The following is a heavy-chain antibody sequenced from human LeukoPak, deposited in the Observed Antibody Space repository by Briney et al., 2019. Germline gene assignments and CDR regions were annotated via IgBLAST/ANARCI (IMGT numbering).Heavy chain of an antibody. CDR1: GGSISSYY. Sequence: SETLSLTCTVSGGSISSYYWSWIRQPPGKGLEWIGCIYYSGSTNYNPSLKSRVTISVDTSKNQFSLKLSSVTAADTAVYYCARHQFDSSGSHHDAFDIWGQGTMVTVSS. J-gene: IGHJ3*02. CDR3: ARHQFDSSGSHHDAFDI. D-gene: IGHD3-22*01. V-gene: IGHV4-59*01. CDR2: IYYSGST.